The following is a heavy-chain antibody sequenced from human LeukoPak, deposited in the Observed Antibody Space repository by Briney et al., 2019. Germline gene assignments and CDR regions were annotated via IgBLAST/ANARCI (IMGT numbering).Heavy chain of an antibody. D-gene: IGHD1-26*01. J-gene: IGHJ6*02. Sequence: GGSLRLSCAASGFTFSDYYMSWIRQAPGKGLEWVSYISSSGSTIYYADSVKGRFTISRDNAKNSLYLQMNSLRAEDTAVYYCASPTSYASYYYYGMDVWGQGTTVTVSS. V-gene: IGHV3-11*01. CDR3: ASPTSYASYYYYGMDV. CDR1: GFTFSDYY. CDR2: ISSSGSTI.